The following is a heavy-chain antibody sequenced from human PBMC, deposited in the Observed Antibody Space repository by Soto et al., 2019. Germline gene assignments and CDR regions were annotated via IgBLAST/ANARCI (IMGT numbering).Heavy chain of an antibody. V-gene: IGHV4-31*11. CDR3: ARVPPDRYSSGRLDC. CDR2: IYYSGDT. CDR1: GGFISSGGYY. D-gene: IGHD3-22*01. J-gene: IGHJ4*02. Sequence: SETPSLTCAVYGGFISSGGYYWSWIRQHPGKGLEWIGYIYYSGDTYYNPSLKSRVTISVDTSKNQFALKMSFVTAADTAVYYCARVPPDRYSSGRLDCWGQGTLVTVSS.